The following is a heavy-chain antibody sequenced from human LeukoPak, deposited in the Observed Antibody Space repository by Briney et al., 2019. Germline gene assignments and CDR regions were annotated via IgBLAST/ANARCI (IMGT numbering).Heavy chain of an antibody. CDR1: GFTFSGYA. Sequence: GGSLRLSCAASGFTFSGYAMSWVRQAPGKGLEWVSAISGSGGSTYYADSVKGRFTISRDNSKNTLYLQMNSLRAEDTAVYYCAKSIRREMATFKPTYWGQGTLVTVSS. CDR3: AKSIRREMATFKPTY. V-gene: IGHV3-23*01. CDR2: ISGSGGST. D-gene: IGHD5-24*01. J-gene: IGHJ4*02.